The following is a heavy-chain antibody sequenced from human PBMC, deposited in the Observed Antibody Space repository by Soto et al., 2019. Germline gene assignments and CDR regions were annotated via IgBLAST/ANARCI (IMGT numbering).Heavy chain of an antibody. CDR2: ISSGATST. J-gene: IGHJ4*02. D-gene: IGHD1-26*01. V-gene: IGHV3-23*01. Sequence: ESGGGLVQPGGSLRLSCAASGFTFSNYAMTWVRQAPGKGPEWVSTISSGATSTYYADSVKGRFTISRDLSRNTVHLQMSSLRAEDTAIYYCAKDQIWEVPHFFDHWGQGILVTVSS. CDR1: GFTFSNYA. CDR3: AKDQIWEVPHFFDH.